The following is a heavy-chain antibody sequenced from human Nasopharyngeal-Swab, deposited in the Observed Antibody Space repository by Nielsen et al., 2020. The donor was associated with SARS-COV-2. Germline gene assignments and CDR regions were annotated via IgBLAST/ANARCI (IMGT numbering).Heavy chain of an antibody. J-gene: IGHJ4*02. D-gene: IGHD3-10*01. CDR3: ATPLGAYYYGSGSYYGFGY. Sequence: ASVKVSCKVSAYSLTELSMHWVRHAPGKGLEWMGGFDPEDGETIYAQKFQGRVTMTEYTSTDTAYMELSSLRSEDTAVYYCATPLGAYYYGSGSYYGFGYWGQGTLVTVSS. V-gene: IGHV1-24*01. CDR1: AYSLTELS. CDR2: FDPEDGET.